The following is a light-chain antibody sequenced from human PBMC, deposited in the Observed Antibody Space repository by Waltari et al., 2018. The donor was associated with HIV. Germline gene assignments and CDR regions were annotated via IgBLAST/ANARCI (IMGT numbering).Light chain of an antibody. CDR1: QSVLYRSNNRNY. CDR3: QQYYSTPWT. Sequence: DIVMTQSPDSLVVSLGERATINCKSSQSVLYRSNNRNYLAWYQQKPGQPPKLLIYWASTRESGVPDRFSGRVSGTDFTLTISSLQAEDVAVYYCQQYYSTPWTFGQGTKVEIK. CDR2: WAS. J-gene: IGKJ1*01. V-gene: IGKV4-1*01.